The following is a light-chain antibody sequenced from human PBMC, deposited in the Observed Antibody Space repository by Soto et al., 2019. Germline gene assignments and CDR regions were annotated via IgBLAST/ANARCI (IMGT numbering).Light chain of an antibody. CDR3: QQYGSSAT. CDR2: GAS. V-gene: IGKV3-20*01. CDR1: QSVSNNY. Sequence: IVLTQSPCTLPLSPGERATLFCRASQSVSNNYLAWYQQKPGHAPRLLIYGASNRATGIPDRLSGSGSGTDFTLTISRLEPEDFAVYYCQQYGSSATFGQGTKVDNK. J-gene: IGKJ1*01.